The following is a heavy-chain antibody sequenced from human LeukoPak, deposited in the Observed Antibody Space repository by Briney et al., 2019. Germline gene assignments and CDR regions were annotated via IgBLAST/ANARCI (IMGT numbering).Heavy chain of an antibody. CDR1: GYTFTSYA. CDR2: INAGNGNT. V-gene: IGHV1-3*01. D-gene: IGHD6-19*01. Sequence: GASVKVSCKASGYTFTSYAMHWVRQAPGQRLEWMGWINAGNGNTKYSQKFQGRVTITRDTSASTAYMELSSLRSEDTAVYYRASYLYSSGWYYPLDYWGQGTLVTVSS. CDR3: ASYLYSSGWYYPLDY. J-gene: IGHJ4*02.